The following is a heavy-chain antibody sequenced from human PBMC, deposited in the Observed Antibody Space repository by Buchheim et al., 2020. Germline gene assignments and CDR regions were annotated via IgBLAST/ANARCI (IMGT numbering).Heavy chain of an antibody. Sequence: QVYLQESGPGLVDPSETLSLTCTVSAISIRSDFYWGWIRQTPGKGLEWIGSIESSGKTYYNPSLQSRLFLSVDAPKNQFSLQLGSVTAADTAVYFCARWDIRGTTRRLFDSWGQGTL. CDR2: IESSGKT. CDR3: ARWDIRGTTRRLFDS. V-gene: IGHV4-38-2*02. CDR1: AISIRSDFY. J-gene: IGHJ4*01. D-gene: IGHD1-1*01.